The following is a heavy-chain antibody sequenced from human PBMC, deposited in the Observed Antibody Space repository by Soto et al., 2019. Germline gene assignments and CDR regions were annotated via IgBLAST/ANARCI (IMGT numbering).Heavy chain of an antibody. CDR1: GGTFSSYA. D-gene: IGHD4-17*01. V-gene: IGHV1-69*01. CDR2: FFPIFGTA. CDR3: ARDGALDDYGDYGRVPNAFDI. J-gene: IGHJ3*02. Sequence: QVQLVQSGAEVKKPGSSVKVSCKPSGGTFSSYAISWVRRAPGQGLEWMGGFFPIFGTANYAQKFQGRVTITADESTSTAYMELSSLRSEDTAVYYCARDGALDDYGDYGRVPNAFDIWGQGTMVTVSS.